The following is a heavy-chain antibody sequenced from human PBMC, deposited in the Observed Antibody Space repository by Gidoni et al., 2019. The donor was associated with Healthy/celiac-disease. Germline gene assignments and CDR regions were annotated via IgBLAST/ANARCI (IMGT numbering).Heavy chain of an antibody. Sequence: LEWVSYISSSSSTIYYADSVKGRFTISRDNAKNSLYLQMNSLRAEDTAVYYCARDPGGMDVWGQGTTVTVSS. CDR2: ISSSSSTI. V-gene: IGHV3-48*04. CDR3: ARDPGGMDV. J-gene: IGHJ6*02.